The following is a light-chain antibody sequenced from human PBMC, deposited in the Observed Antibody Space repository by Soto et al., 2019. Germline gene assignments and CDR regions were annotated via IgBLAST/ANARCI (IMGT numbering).Light chain of an antibody. CDR2: AAS. CDR3: KQYYIPLT. V-gene: IGKV4-1*01. CDR1: QRVFFISNNKNY. Sequence: DIVMTQSPDSLAVSLGERATINCKSSQRVFFISNNKNYLAWYQQKPGQPPKLLIYAASTRESGVPDRFSGSGAGTDFTLTSSSLQAEDVAVYYCKQYYIPLTFGGGTKVEIK. J-gene: IGKJ4*01.